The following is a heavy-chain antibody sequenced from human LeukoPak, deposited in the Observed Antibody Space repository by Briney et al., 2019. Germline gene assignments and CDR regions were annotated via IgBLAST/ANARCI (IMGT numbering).Heavy chain of an antibody. CDR3: ARDNTVVGNAFDT. D-gene: IGHD4-23*01. J-gene: IGHJ3*02. Sequence: GASVKVSCKASGYTFTSYDINWVRQATGQGLEWMGWMNPNSGNTGYAQKFQGRVTMTRNTSISTAYMELSSLRSEDTAVYYCARDNTVVGNAFDTWGQGTMVTVSS. CDR2: MNPNSGNT. V-gene: IGHV1-8*01. CDR1: GYTFTSYD.